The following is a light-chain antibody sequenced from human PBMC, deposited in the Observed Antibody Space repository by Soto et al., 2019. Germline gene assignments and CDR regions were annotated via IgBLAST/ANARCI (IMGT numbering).Light chain of an antibody. CDR3: HQYHDWPQT. V-gene: IGKV3-15*01. J-gene: IGKJ1*01. CDR1: QSVSSN. Sequence: EIVMTQSPATLSVSPGERATLSCRASQSVSSNLAWYQQKPGQAPRLLIFGASTRATGIPARFSGSGSGTEFTLTISSLQSEDFAFYSCHQYHDWPQTFGQGTKVDIK. CDR2: GAS.